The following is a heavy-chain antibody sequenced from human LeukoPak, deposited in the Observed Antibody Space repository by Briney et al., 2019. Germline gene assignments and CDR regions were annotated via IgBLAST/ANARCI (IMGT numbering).Heavy chain of an antibody. V-gene: IGHV3-23*01. CDR2: ISGSGGST. CDR3: ASFHYYGSGAYYLSY. J-gene: IGHJ4*02. Sequence: GGSLRLSCAASGFTFSSYAMSWVRQAPGKGLEWVSAISGSGGSTYYADSVKGRFTISRDNSKNTLYLQMSSLRAEDTAVYFCASFHYYGSGAYYLSYWGQGSLVTVSS. D-gene: IGHD3-10*01. CDR1: GFTFSSYA.